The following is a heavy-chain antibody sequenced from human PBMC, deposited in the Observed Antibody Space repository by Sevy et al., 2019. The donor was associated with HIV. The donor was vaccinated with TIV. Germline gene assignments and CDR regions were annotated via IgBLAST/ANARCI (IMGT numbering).Heavy chain of an antibody. CDR3: ATGIPEWELGGHWFDP. D-gene: IGHD1-26*01. CDR2: TYYRSKWYN. J-gene: IGHJ5*02. Sequence: SQTLSLTCAISGDSVSSNSADWNWIRQSPSRGLEWLGRTYYRSKWYNDYAVSVKSRISINPDTSKNQFSLQLNSVTPEDTAVYFCATGIPEWELGGHWFDPWGQGTLVTVSS. V-gene: IGHV6-1*01. CDR1: GDSVSSNSAD.